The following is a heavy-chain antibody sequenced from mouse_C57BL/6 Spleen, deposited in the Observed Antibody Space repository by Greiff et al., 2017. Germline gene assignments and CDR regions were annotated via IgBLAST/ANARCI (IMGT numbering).Heavy chain of an antibody. D-gene: IGHD2-12*01. J-gene: IGHJ1*03. CDR1: GFTFSDYG. V-gene: IGHV5-17*01. Sequence: EVKLMESGGGLVKPGGSLKLSCAASGFTFSDYGLPWVRQAPEKGLEWVAYISSGRSTIYYADTVKGRFTISRDNAKNTLFLQMTSLRSEDTAMYYCARYSLYWYFDVWGTGTTVTVSS. CDR3: ARYSLYWYFDV. CDR2: ISSGRSTI.